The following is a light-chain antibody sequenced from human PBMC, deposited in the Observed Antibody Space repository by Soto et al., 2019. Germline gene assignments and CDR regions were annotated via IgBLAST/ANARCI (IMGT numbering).Light chain of an antibody. CDR3: QSFDAGVSGYV. J-gene: IGLJ1*01. CDR2: GNK. V-gene: IGLV1-40*01. CDR1: GLNIGAGYD. Sequence: QSVLTQPPSVSGALGQRVTISCTGSGLNIGAGYDVHWYQQLPGTAPKVVISGNKIRPSGVPDRFSGSKSGTSASLAITGLQAEDDDEYYCQSFDAGVSGYVFGPGTKLTVL.